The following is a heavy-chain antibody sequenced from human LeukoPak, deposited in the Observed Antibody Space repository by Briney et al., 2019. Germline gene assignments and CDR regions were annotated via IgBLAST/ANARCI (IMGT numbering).Heavy chain of an antibody. Sequence: TGGSLRLSCAASGFTFSSYAMHWVRQAPGKGLEGVAAISYDGSNKYYADSVKGRFTISRDNSKNTLYLQMSSLRAEDTAVYYCARDRSRYSSSWYVGYFDLWGRGTLVTVSS. CDR2: ISYDGSNK. CDR1: GFTFSSYA. V-gene: IGHV3-30*04. J-gene: IGHJ2*01. CDR3: ARDRSRYSSSWYVGYFDL. D-gene: IGHD6-13*01.